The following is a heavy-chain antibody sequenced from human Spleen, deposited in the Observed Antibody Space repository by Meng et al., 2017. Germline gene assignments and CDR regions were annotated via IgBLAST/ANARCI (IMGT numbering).Heavy chain of an antibody. Sequence: SETLSLTCTVSGGSISSYYWSWIRQPPGKGPEWIGYIYYSGSTNYNPSLKSRVTISVDTSKNQFSLKLSSVTAADTAVYYCARYDFGYYYYGMDVWGQGITVAVSS. CDR1: GGSISSYY. CDR2: IYYSGST. D-gene: IGHD3/OR15-3a*01. J-gene: IGHJ6*02. V-gene: IGHV4-59*01. CDR3: ARYDFGYYYYGMDV.